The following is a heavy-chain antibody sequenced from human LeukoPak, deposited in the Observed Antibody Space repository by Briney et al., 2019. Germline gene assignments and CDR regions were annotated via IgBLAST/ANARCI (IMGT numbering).Heavy chain of an antibody. CDR1: EFAFSTYN. CDR3: SRYGKITIAVAQHPSDY. CDR2: ISTGSSTT. D-gene: IGHD6-19*01. Sequence: GGSLRLSCAASEFAFSTYNMNWVRQAPGKGLEWVSYISTGSSTTYYADSVKGRFTISRDNAKNSLYLLMNSLRAEDTAVYYCSRYGKITIAVAQHPSDYWGQGTLVTVSS. J-gene: IGHJ4*02. V-gene: IGHV3-48*04.